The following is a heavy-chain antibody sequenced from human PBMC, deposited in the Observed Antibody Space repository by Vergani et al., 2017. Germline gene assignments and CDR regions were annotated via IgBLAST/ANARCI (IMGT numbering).Heavy chain of an antibody. V-gene: IGHV3-7*03. CDR1: GFTFSSYW. D-gene: IGHD3-10*01. Sequence: EVQLVESGGGLVQPGGSLRLSCAASGFTFSSYWMSWVRQAPGKGLEWVANIKQDGSEKYYVDSVKGRFTISRDNAKNSLYLQMNSLRAEDTAVYYCARXQPVAFGADYYGSGSYHGDYGMDVWGQGTTVTVSS. CDR2: IKQDGSEK. J-gene: IGHJ6*02. CDR3: ARXQPVAFGADYYGSGSYHGDYGMDV.